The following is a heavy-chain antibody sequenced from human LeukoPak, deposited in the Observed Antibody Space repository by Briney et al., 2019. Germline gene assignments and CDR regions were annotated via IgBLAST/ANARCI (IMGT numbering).Heavy chain of an antibody. CDR2: ISAYNGNT. J-gene: IGHJ6*04. V-gene: IGHV1-18*01. Sequence: ASVKVSCKASGCTFTSYGISWVRQAPGQGLEWMGWISAYNGNTSYAQKLQGRVTMTTDTSTSTVYMEMSSLRSDDTAVYWCARDLDDFPGGVWGKGTTVLVSS. CDR3: ARDLDDFPGGV. D-gene: IGHD3-3*01. CDR1: GCTFTSYG.